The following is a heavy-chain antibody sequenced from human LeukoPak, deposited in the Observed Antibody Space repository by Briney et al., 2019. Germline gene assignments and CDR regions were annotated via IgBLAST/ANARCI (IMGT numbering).Heavy chain of an antibody. J-gene: IGHJ6*02. Sequence: GGSLRLSCAASGFTFSSYDMHWVRQATGKGLEWVSAIGTAGDTYYPGSVKGRFTISRENAKNSLYLQMNSLRAGDTAVYYCARGKVDSNYYYYYGMDVWAKGPRSPSP. V-gene: IGHV3-13*01. CDR3: ARGKVDSNYYYYYGMDV. CDR1: GFTFSSYD. D-gene: IGHD4-11*01. CDR2: IGTAGDT.